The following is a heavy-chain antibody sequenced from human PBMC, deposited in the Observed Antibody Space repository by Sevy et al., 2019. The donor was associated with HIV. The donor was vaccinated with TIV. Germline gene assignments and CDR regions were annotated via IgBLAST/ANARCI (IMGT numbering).Heavy chain of an antibody. CDR2: TYPGGSDT. CDR3: ARQAPSGSSPATFDI. J-gene: IGHJ3*02. Sequence: GESLKISCKGSGYIFTNYWIGWVRQMPGKGLEWMGITYPGGSDTTYSPSFQGQVTISADKSISTAYLQWSSLKASDTAMYYCARQAPSGSSPATFDIWGQGTMVTVSS. V-gene: IGHV5-51*01. D-gene: IGHD1-26*01. CDR1: GYIFTNYW.